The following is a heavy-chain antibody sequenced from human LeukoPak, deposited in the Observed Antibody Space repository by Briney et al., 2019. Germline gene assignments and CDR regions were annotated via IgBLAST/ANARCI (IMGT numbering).Heavy chain of an antibody. CDR2: ISGDANNT. Sequence: PGGSLRLSCAASGFTFDDYAMHWVRQAPGKGLEWVSLISGDANNTYYADSVKGRFTISRDNGKNSLYLQMNSLRTEDTALYYCAKEMGISTVVVTATPHYWGQGTLVTVSS. J-gene: IGHJ4*02. D-gene: IGHD2-21*02. CDR1: GFTFDDYA. V-gene: IGHV3-43*02. CDR3: AKEMGISTVVVTATPHY.